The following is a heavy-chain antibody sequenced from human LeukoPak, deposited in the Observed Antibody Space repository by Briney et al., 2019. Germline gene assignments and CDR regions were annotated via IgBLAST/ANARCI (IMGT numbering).Heavy chain of an antibody. V-gene: IGHV3-23*01. CDR3: ANIPRSGYTFDY. J-gene: IGHJ4*02. CDR2: ISGSGGST. Sequence: GGSLRLSCAASGFTFSSYSMNWVRQAPGKGLEWVSAISGSGGSTYYADSVKGRFTISRDNSKNTLYLQMNSLRAEDTAVYYCANIPRSGYTFDYWGQGTLVTVSS. D-gene: IGHD3-22*01. CDR1: GFTFSSYS.